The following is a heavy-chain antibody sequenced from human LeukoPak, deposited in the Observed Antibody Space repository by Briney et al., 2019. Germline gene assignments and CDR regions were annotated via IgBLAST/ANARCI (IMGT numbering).Heavy chain of an antibody. V-gene: IGHV3-48*04. D-gene: IGHD5-12*01. Sequence: GGSLRLSCAASGFNFSIYSMNWVRQAPGKGLEWVSYISSSGSTIYYADSVKGRFTISRDNAKNSLYLQMNSLRAEDTAVYYCARVGMVATSIWVDYYYYMDVWGKGTTVTVSS. J-gene: IGHJ6*03. CDR3: ARVGMVATSIWVDYYYYMDV. CDR2: ISSSGSTI. CDR1: GFNFSIYS.